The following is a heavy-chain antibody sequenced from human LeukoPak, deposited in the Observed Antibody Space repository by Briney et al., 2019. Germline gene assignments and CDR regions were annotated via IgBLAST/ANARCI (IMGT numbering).Heavy chain of an antibody. D-gene: IGHD3-9*01. J-gene: IGHJ4*02. CDR3: ARGHYDVLAASYKWTPDY. Sequence: GGSLRLSRAASGFTFNTFNMNWVRQAPGKGLEWVSSITSGGDYIYYADSVKGRFTTSRDNAKNSLSLQLNSLRVEDTAVYYCARGHYDVLAASYKWTPDYWGQGTPVTVSS. CDR1: GFTFNTFN. V-gene: IGHV3-21*01. CDR2: ITSGGDYI.